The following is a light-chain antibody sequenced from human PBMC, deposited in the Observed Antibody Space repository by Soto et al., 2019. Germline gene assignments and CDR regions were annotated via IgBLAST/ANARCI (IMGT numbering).Light chain of an antibody. J-gene: IGKJ2*01. CDR2: GAS. Sequence: EIVLTQSPGTLSLSPGERATLSCRASQSVSSSYLAWYQQKPGQAPRLLIYGASSRATGIPDRFSGSGSGTVFTLTISGLDPEDFAVYYCQQYGGSPPYTFGQGTKLEIK. CDR1: QSVSSSY. V-gene: IGKV3-20*01. CDR3: QQYGGSPPYT.